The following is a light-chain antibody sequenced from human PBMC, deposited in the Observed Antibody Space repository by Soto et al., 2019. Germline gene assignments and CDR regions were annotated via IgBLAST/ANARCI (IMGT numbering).Light chain of an antibody. Sequence: EIVMTQSPATLSVSPGERATLSCRASQSVSSNLAWYQQKPGQAPRLLIYGASTRATGIPARFSGSGSGTEFTLSIRSLQSEDFAVYSCQQYNNWPPCTFGQGTKLEIK. CDR2: GAS. CDR3: QQYNNWPPCT. J-gene: IGKJ2*02. CDR1: QSVSSN. V-gene: IGKV3-15*01.